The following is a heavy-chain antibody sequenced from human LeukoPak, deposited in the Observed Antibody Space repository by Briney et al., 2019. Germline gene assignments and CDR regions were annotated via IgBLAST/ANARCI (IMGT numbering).Heavy chain of an antibody. D-gene: IGHD3-22*01. J-gene: IGHJ4*02. CDR2: IIPIFGTA. V-gene: IGHV1-69*13. Sequence: GASVKVSRKASGGTFSSYAISWVRQAPGQGLEWMGGIIPIFGTANYAQKFQGRVTITADESTSTAYMELSSLRSEDTAVYYCARDMGDYYDSSGYYDSFDYWGQGTLVTVSS. CDR1: GGTFSSYA. CDR3: ARDMGDYYDSSGYYDSFDY.